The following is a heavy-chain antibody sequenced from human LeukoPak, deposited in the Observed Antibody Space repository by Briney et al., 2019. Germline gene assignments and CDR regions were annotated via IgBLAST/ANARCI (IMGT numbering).Heavy chain of an antibody. CDR3: ARDILLRYCSGGSCLTFDP. D-gene: IGHD2-15*01. CDR2: IYTSGST. V-gene: IGHV4-4*07. J-gene: IGHJ5*02. CDR1: GGSISSYY. Sequence: PSETLSLTCTVSGGSISSYYWNWIRQPAGKGLEWIGRIYTSGSTNYNPSLKSRVTMSVDTSKNQFSLKLSSVTAADTAVYYCARDILLRYCSGGSCLTFDPWGQGTLVTVSS.